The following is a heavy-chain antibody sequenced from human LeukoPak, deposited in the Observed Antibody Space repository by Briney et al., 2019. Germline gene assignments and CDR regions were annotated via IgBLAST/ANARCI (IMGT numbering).Heavy chain of an antibody. CDR1: GYTFTGYY. D-gene: IGHD4-11*01. CDR2: INPNSGST. J-gene: IGHJ4*02. CDR3: ARLEYSNPIDY. Sequence: ASVKVSCKASGYTFTGYYMHWVRQAPGQGLEWMGWINPNSGSTNYAQKFQGRVTMTRDTSISTAYMELSRLRSDDAAVYYCARLEYSNPIDYWGQGTLVTVSS. V-gene: IGHV1-2*02.